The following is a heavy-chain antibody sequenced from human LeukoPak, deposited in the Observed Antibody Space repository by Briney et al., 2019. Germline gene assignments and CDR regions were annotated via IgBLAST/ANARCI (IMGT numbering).Heavy chain of an antibody. J-gene: IGHJ4*02. V-gene: IGHV3-7*01. Sequence: GGSLRLSCAASGFTFSSYWTSWVRQAPGKGLEWVANIKQDGSEKYYVDSVKGRFTISRDNAKNSLYLQMNSLRAEDTAVYYCASGYYDFWSGYSHSYYFDYWGQGTLVTVSS. CDR1: GFTFSSYW. CDR3: ASGYYDFWSGYSHSYYFDY. D-gene: IGHD3-3*01. CDR2: IKQDGSEK.